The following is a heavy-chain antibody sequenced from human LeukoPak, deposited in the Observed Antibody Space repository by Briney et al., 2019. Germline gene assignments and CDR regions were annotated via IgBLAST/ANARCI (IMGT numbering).Heavy chain of an antibody. Sequence: ASVTDSCKASGYKLTGYYMHWVRQAPGQGLEWMGWINPNSGDSHHAQKFHGRATMTRDTSISTAYMELSRLRSDDTAVYYCAREIGEIFVFDHSGRGTLVTVSS. CDR3: AREIGEIFVFDH. V-gene: IGHV1-2*02. CDR2: INPNSGDS. D-gene: IGHD3-9*01. J-gene: IGHJ4*02. CDR1: GYKLTGYY.